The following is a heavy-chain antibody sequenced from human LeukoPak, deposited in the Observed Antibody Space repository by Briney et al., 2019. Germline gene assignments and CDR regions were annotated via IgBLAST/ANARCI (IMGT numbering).Heavy chain of an antibody. CDR1: GYTFTGYA. V-gene: IGHV1-3*01. D-gene: IGHD7-27*01. CDR3: ARGPLGRNGDYFDY. Sequence: ASVKVSCKASGYTFTGYAIQWVRQAPGQSLEWMGWINAGNGNTKYSQKFQGRVTITRDTPANTVYMELSSLRSEDTAVYYCARGPLGRNGDYFDYWGQGTLVTVSS. CDR2: INAGNGNT. J-gene: IGHJ4*02.